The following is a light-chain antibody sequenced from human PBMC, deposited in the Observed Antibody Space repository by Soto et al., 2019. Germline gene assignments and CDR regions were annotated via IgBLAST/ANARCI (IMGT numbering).Light chain of an antibody. CDR3: QHYYTSPPA. Sequence: DIVMTQSPNSLAVSLGERATINCKSSQSVLYTSNNQNYLAWYQQKPGQPPRLLIYWASTRESGVPDRFSGSGSGTDFTLTISSLQAEDAAVYYCQHYYTSPPAFGPGTKVEIK. CDR2: WAS. CDR1: QSVLYTSNNQNY. V-gene: IGKV4-1*01. J-gene: IGKJ3*01.